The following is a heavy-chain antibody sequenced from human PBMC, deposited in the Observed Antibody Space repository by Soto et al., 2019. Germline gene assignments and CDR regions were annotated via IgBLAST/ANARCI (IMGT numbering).Heavy chain of an antibody. D-gene: IGHD3-10*01. CDR2: IYYSGST. V-gene: IGHV4-31*03. J-gene: IGHJ6*02. CDR1: GGSISSGAYY. Sequence: QVQLQESGPGLVKPSQTLSLTCTVSGGSISSGAYYWSWIRQHPGKGLEWIGYIYYSGSTYYNPSLKSRVTISVYTSKNQFSLKLSSVTAADTAVYYCARTPYYYGSGSYYPDYYYYGMDVWGQGTTVTVSS. CDR3: ARTPYYYGSGSYYPDYYYYGMDV.